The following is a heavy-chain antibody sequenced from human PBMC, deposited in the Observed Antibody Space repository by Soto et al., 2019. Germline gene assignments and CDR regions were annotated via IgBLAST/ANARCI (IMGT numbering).Heavy chain of an antibody. D-gene: IGHD3-10*01. V-gene: IGHV3-23*01. CDR1: GFPFSSTD. CDR2: IDGSGGTT. CDR3: AKNSGWFNT. Sequence: GGSLRLSCAASGFPFSSTDMTWVRQAPGKGLEWVSTIDGSGGTTYYADSVKGRFTISRDNSINTVFLQMNSLRADDTALYFCAKNSGWFNTWGRGALVTVSS. J-gene: IGHJ5*02.